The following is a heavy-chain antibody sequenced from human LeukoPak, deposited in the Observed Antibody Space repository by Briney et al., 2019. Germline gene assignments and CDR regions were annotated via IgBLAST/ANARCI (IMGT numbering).Heavy chain of an antibody. CDR2: IYPGDSVT. V-gene: IGHV5-51*01. D-gene: IGHD3-10*01. CDR3: VRVVTYYGLGSYYNAYDAFDT. CDR1: GYGFTRHW. Sequence: GESLKIPYRGSGYGFTRHWIGWVRRMPGKGLEWMGLIYPGDSVTRYSPSFQGQVTISADKSLSSASLQWSSLKASDTAIYYCVRVVTYYGLGSYYNAYDAFDTWGQGTMVTVS. J-gene: IGHJ3*02.